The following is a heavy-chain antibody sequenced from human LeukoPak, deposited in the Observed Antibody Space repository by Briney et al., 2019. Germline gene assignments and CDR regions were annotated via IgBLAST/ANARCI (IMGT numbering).Heavy chain of an antibody. CDR1: GGSISSGDYY. V-gene: IGHV4-30-4*01. CDR2: IYYSGST. J-gene: IGHJ4*02. Sequence: SQTLSLTCTVSGGSISSGDYYWSWIRQPPGKGLDWIGYIYYSGSTNYNPSLKSRVTISVDTSKNQFSLKLSSVTAADTAVYYCARGLMMAVAGRGEFHYWGQGTLVTVSS. D-gene: IGHD6-13*01. CDR3: ARGLMMAVAGRGEFHY.